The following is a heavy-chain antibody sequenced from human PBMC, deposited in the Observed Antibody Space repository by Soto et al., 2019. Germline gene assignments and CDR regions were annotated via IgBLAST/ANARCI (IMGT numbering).Heavy chain of an antibody. CDR1: GGSISSSNW. J-gene: IGHJ5*02. CDR3: ARDYYDSSGRTNWFDP. V-gene: IGHV4-4*02. CDR2: IYHSGST. D-gene: IGHD3-22*01. Sequence: QVQLQESGPGLVKPSGTLSLTCAVSGGSISSSNWWSWVRQPPGKGLEWIGEIYHSGSTNYNPSLKSRVTISADKSKNQFSLKLSSVTAADTAVYYCARDYYDSSGRTNWFDPWGQGTLVTVSS.